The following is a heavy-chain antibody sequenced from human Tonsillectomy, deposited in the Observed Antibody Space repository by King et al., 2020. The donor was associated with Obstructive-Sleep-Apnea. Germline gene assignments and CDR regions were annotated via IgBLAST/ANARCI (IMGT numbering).Heavy chain of an antibody. CDR3: AKDRDYGDYVWFDY. CDR2: IWYDGSNK. V-gene: IGHV3-33*06. D-gene: IGHD4-17*01. Sequence: VQLVESGGGVVQPGRSLRLSCAASGFTFSSYGIHWVRQAPGKGLEWVAVIWYDGSNKYYADSVKGRFTISRDNSKKTLYLQMNSLRAEDTALYYCAKDRDYGDYVWFDYWGQGTLVTVSS. CDR1: GFTFSSYG. J-gene: IGHJ4*02.